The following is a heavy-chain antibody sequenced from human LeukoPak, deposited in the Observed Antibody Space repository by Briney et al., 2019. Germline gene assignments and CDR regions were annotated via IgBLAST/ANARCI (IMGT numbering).Heavy chain of an antibody. CDR2: ISSNGDST. CDR1: GFTFSNYD. CDR3: VTTPVVLTGLSFDY. V-gene: IGHV3-64D*09. D-gene: IGHD3-9*01. J-gene: IGHJ4*02. Sequence: PGGSLRLSCSASGFTFSNYDIHWVRRAPGKGLEYVSAISSNGDSTYYADSVKGRFTISRDNYKNTLYLQMSSLRADDTAVYYFVTTPVVLTGLSFDYWGQGTLVTVSS.